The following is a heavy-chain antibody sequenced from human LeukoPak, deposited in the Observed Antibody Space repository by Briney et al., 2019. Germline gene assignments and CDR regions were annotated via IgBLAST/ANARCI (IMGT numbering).Heavy chain of an antibody. V-gene: IGHV4-59*11. Sequence: SETLSLTRAVSGASIDSHYGGWIRQSPGKGLEWIGYMSKGGSTRYPPSLKSRVTLSVDTSKYQFSMKLTSVTAADTAVYYCARDPAGSGWYDPWGPGTLVAVSS. CDR3: ARDPAGSGWYDP. D-gene: IGHD1-26*01. J-gene: IGHJ5*02. CDR2: MSKGGST. CDR1: GASIDSHY.